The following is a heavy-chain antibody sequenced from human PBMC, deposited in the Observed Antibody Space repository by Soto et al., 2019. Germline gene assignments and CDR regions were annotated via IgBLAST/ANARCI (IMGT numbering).Heavy chain of an antibody. CDR3: ARECCSIWGGDFDY. CDR2: ISSSSSYT. CDR1: GFTFSDYY. V-gene: IGHV3-11*06. J-gene: IGHJ4*02. Sequence: HVQLVESGGGLVKPGGSLRLSCAASGFTFSDYYMSWIRQAPGKGLEWVSYISSSSSYTNYADSVKGRFTISRDNAKNSLYLQMNSLRAEDTAVYYCARECCSIWGGDFDYWGQGTLVTVSS. D-gene: IGHD7-27*01.